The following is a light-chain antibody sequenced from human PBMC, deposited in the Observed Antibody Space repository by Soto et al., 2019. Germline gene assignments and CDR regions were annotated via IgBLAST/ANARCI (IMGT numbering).Light chain of an antibody. CDR1: QSVSSN. CDR2: GAS. Sequence: EIVMTQSPATLSVSPGERATLSCRASQSVSSNLAWYQQKPGQAPRLLIYGASTRATGIPARFSSSGSGTEFTLTISSLQSEDFAVYYCQQYNNWPRRLTFGGGTKVEIK. J-gene: IGKJ4*01. CDR3: QQYNNWPRRLT. V-gene: IGKV3-15*01.